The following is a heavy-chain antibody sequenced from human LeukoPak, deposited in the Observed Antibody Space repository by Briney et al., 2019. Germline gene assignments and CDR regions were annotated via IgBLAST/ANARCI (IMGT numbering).Heavy chain of an antibody. V-gene: IGHV1-46*01. CDR1: GYTFTSYS. J-gene: IGHJ4*02. CDR2: INPSGDST. CDR3: ARTLSGSGSSH. D-gene: IGHD3-10*01. Sequence: ASVKVSRKASGYTFTSYSIHWVRQAPGQGLEWMGIINPSGDSTSYAQKFQGRVTMTRDTSTSTVYMELSSLRSEDTAVYYCARTLSGSGSSHWGQGTLVTVSS.